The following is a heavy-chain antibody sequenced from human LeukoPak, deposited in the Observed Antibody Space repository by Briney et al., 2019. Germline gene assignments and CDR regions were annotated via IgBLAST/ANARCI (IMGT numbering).Heavy chain of an antibody. CDR1: GFTFSSYS. D-gene: IGHD3-16*02. V-gene: IGHV3-21*01. Sequence: NPGGSLRLSCAASGFTFSSYSMNWVRQAPGKGLEWVSSISSSGSYIYYADSVKGRFTITRDNAKNSLYLQMNRPRARESAVYYCARGSYDNVWGSYRYTLDYWGQGTLVTDSS. J-gene: IGHJ4*02. CDR3: ARGSYDNVWGSYRYTLDY. CDR2: ISSSGSYI.